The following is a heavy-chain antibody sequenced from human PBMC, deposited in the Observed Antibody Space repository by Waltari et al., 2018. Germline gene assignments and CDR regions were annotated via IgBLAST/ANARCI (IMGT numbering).Heavy chain of an antibody. CDR3: ARETGVYGSGSYYFDF. D-gene: IGHD3-10*01. CDR1: GFTFSSYA. Sequence: EVQLVESGGGLVQPGGSLRLSCAASGFTFSSYAMSWVRQAPGKWLEWVANIKQDGTEKNYVDSVKGRFTISRDDTKNSLYLQMNTLRAEDTAVYYCARETGVYGSGSYYFDFWGQGTLITVSS. CDR2: IKQDGTEK. J-gene: IGHJ4*02. V-gene: IGHV3-7*04.